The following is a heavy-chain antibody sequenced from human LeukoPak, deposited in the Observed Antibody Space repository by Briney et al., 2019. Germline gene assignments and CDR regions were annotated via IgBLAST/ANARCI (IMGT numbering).Heavy chain of an antibody. V-gene: IGHV4-59*01. CDR1: GGSISSYY. CDR3: ARVRSYGDYAGPDAFDI. Sequence: SETLSLTCTVSGGSISSYYWSWIRQPPGKGLEWIGYIYYSGSTNYNPSLKSRVTISVDTSKNQFSLKLSSVTAADTAVYYCARVRSYGDYAGPDAFDIWGQGTMVTVSS. CDR2: IYYSGST. D-gene: IGHD4-17*01. J-gene: IGHJ3*02.